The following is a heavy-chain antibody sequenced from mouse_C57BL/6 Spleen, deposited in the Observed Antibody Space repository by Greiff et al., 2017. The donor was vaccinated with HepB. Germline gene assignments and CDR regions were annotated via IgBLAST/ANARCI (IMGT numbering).Heavy chain of an antibody. CDR2: IDPEDGDT. V-gene: IGHV14-1*01. J-gene: IGHJ3*01. CDR3: TILYYYGTGAWFAY. CDR1: GFNIKDYY. Sequence: EVQLQQSGAELVRPGASVKLSCTASGFNIKDYYMHWVKQRPEQGLEWIGRIDPEDGDTEYAPKFQGKATMTADISSNTAYLQLSSLTSEDTAVYYGTILYYYGTGAWFAYWGQGTLVTVSA. D-gene: IGHD1-1*01.